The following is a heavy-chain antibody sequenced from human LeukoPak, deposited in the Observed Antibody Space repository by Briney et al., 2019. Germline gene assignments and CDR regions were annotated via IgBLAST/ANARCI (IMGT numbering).Heavy chain of an antibody. J-gene: IGHJ4*02. Sequence: GGSLRLSCAASGFSFNNYAMSWVRQAPGRGLEWVSSISASGGSTFYADSVKGRFTISRDNSENTIFLQMNSLRAEDTAVYYCARNNGITVVRGVVEDYWGQGTLVTVSS. CDR3: ARNNGITVVRGVVEDY. V-gene: IGHV3-23*01. D-gene: IGHD3-10*01. CDR1: GFSFNNYA. CDR2: ISASGGST.